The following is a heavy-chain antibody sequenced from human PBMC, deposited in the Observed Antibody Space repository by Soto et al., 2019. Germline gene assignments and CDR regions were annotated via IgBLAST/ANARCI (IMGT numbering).Heavy chain of an antibody. Sequence: GGSLRLSWAASGFTFLSYAMSWVRQAPGKGLEWVSAISGSGGSTYYADSVKGRFTISRDNSKNTLYLQMNSLRAEDTAVYYCAKRIAARLGPFDYWGQGTLVTVSS. J-gene: IGHJ4*02. CDR3: AKRIAARLGPFDY. D-gene: IGHD6-13*01. CDR2: ISGSGGST. CDR1: GFTFLSYA. V-gene: IGHV3-23*01.